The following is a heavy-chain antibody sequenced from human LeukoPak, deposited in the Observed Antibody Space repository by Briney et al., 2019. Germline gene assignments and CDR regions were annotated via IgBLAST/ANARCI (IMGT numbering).Heavy chain of an antibody. J-gene: IGHJ4*02. CDR2: INHSGST. D-gene: IGHD6-19*01. CDR3: ARLGQWLVRPFDY. CDR1: GGSFSGYY. Sequence: SETLSLTCAVYGGSFSGYYWSWIRQPPGKGLEWIGEINHSGSTNYNPSLKSRVTISVDTSKNQFSLKLSSVTAADTAVYYCARLGQWLVRPFDYWGQGTLVTVSS. V-gene: IGHV4-34*01.